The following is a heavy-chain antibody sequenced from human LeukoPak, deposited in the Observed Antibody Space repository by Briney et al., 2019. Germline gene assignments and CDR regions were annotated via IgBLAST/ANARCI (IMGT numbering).Heavy chain of an antibody. D-gene: IGHD2/OR15-2a*01. CDR2: IYYSGST. J-gene: IGHJ4*02. CDR1: GGSISSYY. V-gene: IGHV4-59*08. CDR3: ARHPFSTPFDY. Sequence: SETLSLTCTVSGGSISSYYWSWIRQPPGKGLEWIGYIYYSGSTNYTPSLKSRVGMSLDTSENQVSLRLSSVTAADTAVYYCARHPFSTPFDYWGRGTLVTVSS.